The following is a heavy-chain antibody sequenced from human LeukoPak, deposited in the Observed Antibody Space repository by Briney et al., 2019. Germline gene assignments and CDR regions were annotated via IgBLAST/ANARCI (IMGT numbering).Heavy chain of an antibody. J-gene: IGHJ4*02. CDR1: GYTFINHG. V-gene: IGHV1-18*01. Sequence: ASVKVSCKASGYTFINHGISWVRQAPGQGLEWMGWISAYNGGTEYAQKFQDRVTMTTDTSTTTGYMELRSLRSDDTAVYFCGRWSPDPNDSWGQGTLVTVSS. CDR2: ISAYNGGT. CDR3: GRWSPDPNDS. D-gene: IGHD3-3*01.